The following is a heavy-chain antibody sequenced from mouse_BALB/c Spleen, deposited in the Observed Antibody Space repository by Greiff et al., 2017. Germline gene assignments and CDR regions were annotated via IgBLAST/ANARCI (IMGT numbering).Heavy chain of an antibody. CDR2: ISSGGSYT. CDR3: ARRGDGYY. J-gene: IGHJ2*01. V-gene: IGHV5-9-3*01. Sequence: EVQLVESGGGLVKPGGSLKLSCAASGFTFSSYAMSWVRQTPEKRLEWVATISSGGSYTYYPDSVKGRFTISRDNAKNTLYLQMSSLRSEDTAMYYCARRGDGYYWGQGTTLTVSS. CDR1: GFTFSSYA. D-gene: IGHD2-3*01.